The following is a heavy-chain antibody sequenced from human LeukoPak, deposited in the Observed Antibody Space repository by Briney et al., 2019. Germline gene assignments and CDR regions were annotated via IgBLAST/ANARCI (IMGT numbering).Heavy chain of an antibody. CDR2: ISGSGGST. V-gene: IGHV3-23*01. D-gene: IGHD2-2*01. CDR3: AKDLGGDCSSTSCLLSDPFDY. Sequence: PGGSLRLSCAASVFTFSSYSMSWVRHAPGKGLEWISGISGSGGSTYYADSVKGRFTISRDNSKNTLYLQMNSLRAEDTAVYYCAKDLGGDCSSTSCLLSDPFDYWGQGTLVTVSS. J-gene: IGHJ4*02. CDR1: VFTFSSYS.